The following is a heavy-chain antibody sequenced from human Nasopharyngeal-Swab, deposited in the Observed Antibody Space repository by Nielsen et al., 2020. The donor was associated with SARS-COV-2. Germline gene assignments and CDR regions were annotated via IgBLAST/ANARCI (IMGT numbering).Heavy chain of an antibody. CDR1: GGSIGSYY. V-gene: IGHV4-59*01. D-gene: IGHD3-10*01. J-gene: IGHJ6*03. CDR3: ARLVPYYYYYMDV. Sequence: GSLRLSCTVSGGSIGSYYWSWIRQPPGKGLEWIGYIYYSGSTNYNPSLKSRVTISVDTSKNQFSLKLSSVTAADTAVYYCARLVPYYYYYMDVWGKGTTVTVSS. CDR2: IYYSGST.